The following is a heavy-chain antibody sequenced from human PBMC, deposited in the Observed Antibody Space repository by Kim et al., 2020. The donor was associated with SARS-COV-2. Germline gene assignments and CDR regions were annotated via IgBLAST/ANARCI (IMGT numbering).Heavy chain of an antibody. J-gene: IGHJ4*02. D-gene: IGHD4-17*01. CDR3: ARSYGDYVPYDY. Sequence: SETLSLTCTVSGGSISNYYWNWIRQPPGRGLEWIGYIYYSSTNYNPSLKSRVTISVDTSKNQFSLKLSSVTAADTAIYYCARSYGDYVPYDYWGQGTLVTVSS. CDR2: IYYSST. CDR1: GGSISNYY. V-gene: IGHV4-59*01.